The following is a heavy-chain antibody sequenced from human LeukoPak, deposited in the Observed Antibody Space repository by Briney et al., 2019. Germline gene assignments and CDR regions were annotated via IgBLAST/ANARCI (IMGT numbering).Heavy chain of an antibody. CDR1: GYTFTGYY. CDR2: IIPILGIA. V-gene: IGHV1-69*02. J-gene: IGHJ1*01. Sequence: SVKVSCKASGYTFTGYYMHWVRQAPGQGLEWMGRIIPILGIANYAQKFQGRVTITADKSTNTAYMELSSLRSEDTAVYYCAIIAAAGTRAEYFQHWGQGTLVTVSS. D-gene: IGHD6-13*01. CDR3: AIIAAAGTRAEYFQH.